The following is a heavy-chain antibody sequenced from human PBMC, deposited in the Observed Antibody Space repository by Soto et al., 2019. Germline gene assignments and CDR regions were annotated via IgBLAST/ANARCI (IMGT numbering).Heavy chain of an antibody. J-gene: IGHJ6*02. V-gene: IGHV4-39*01. CDR1: GGSISSSSYY. Sequence: SETLSLTCTVSGGSISSSSYYWGWIRQPPGKGLEWIGSIYYSGSTYYNPSLKSRVTISVDTSKNQFSLKLSSVTAADTAVYYCARLDENTAAYYGMDVWGQGTTVTVSS. D-gene: IGHD2-2*03. CDR3: ARLDENTAAYYGMDV. CDR2: IYYSGST.